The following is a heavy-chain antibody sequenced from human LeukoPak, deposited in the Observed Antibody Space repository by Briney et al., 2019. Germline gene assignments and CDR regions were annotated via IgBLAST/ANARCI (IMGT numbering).Heavy chain of an antibody. CDR3: AKAYYYDSSGYPLDY. V-gene: IGHV3-23*01. J-gene: IGHJ4*02. CDR1: GFTFSSYA. CDR2: ISGSGGST. D-gene: IGHD3-22*01. Sequence: GRSLRLSCAASGFTFSSYAMSWVRQAPGKGLEWVSAISGSGGSTYYADSVKGRFTISRDNSKNTLYLQMNSLRAEDTAVYYCAKAYYYDSSGYPLDYWGQGTLVTVSS.